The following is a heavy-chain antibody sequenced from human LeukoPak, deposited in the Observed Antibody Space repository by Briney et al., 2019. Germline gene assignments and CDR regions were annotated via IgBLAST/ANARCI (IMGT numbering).Heavy chain of an antibody. CDR3: AREGVVVPAAMNGSGASGNYYYYYGIDV. Sequence: ASVKVSCKASGYTFTSYGISWVRQAPGQGLEWMGWISAYNGNTNYAQKLQGRVTMTTDTSTSTAYMELRSLRSDDTAVYYCAREGVVVPAAMNGSGASGNYYYYYGIDVWGKGTTVTVSS. V-gene: IGHV1-18*04. CDR2: ISAYNGNT. J-gene: IGHJ6*04. CDR1: GYTFTSYG. D-gene: IGHD2-2*01.